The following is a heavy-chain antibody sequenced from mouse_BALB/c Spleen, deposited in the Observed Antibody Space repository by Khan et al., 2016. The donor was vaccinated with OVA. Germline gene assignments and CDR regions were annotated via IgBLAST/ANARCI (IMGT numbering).Heavy chain of an antibody. J-gene: IGHJ2*01. CDR2: TYPGGGYT. D-gene: IGHD3-1*01. Sequence: QVQLKQSGAELVRPGTSVKMSCKAAGYTFTNYWIGWVKQRPGHGLEWIGDTYPGGGYTNYNEKFKGKATLTADTSSSTAYMQLSGLTSEDSAIYYGARGGAARATWDYFDYWGQGTTLPVSS. V-gene: IGHV1-63*02. CDR3: ARGGAARATWDYFDY. CDR1: GYTFTNYW.